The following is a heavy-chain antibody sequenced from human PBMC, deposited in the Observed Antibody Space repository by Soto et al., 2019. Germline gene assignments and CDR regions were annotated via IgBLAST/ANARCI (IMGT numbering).Heavy chain of an antibody. V-gene: IGHV6-1*01. Sequence: PSQTLSLTCAISGDSVSSTSAAWSWIRQSPSRGLEWLGRTYYRSKWYSDYAVSVKSRITINPDTSKNQFSLQLNSVTPEDTAVYYCARGSYYSGWVWGQGTLVTGLL. D-gene: IGHD6-19*01. CDR3: ARGSYYSGWV. CDR1: GDSVSSTSAA. J-gene: IGHJ4*02. CDR2: TYYRSKWYS.